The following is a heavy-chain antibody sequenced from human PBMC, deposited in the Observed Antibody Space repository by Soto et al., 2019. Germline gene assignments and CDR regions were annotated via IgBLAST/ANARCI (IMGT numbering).Heavy chain of an antibody. J-gene: IGHJ5*02. V-gene: IGHV4-34*01. CDR1: GGSFSGYY. Sequence: NPSETLSLTCAVYGGSFSGYYWSWIRQPPGKGLEWIGEINHSGSTNYNPSLKSRVTISVDTSKNQFSLKLSSVTAADTAVYYCARGARSGYPRTKATNNWFDPWGQGTLVTVSS. D-gene: IGHD3-3*01. CDR3: ARGARSGYPRTKATNNWFDP. CDR2: INHSGST.